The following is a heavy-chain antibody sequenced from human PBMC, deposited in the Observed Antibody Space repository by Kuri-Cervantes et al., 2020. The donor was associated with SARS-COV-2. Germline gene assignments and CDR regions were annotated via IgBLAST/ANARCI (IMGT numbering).Heavy chain of an antibody. CDR3: ARGERAFLEWSFAAPHNWFDP. D-gene: IGHD3-3*01. V-gene: IGHV3-23*01. Sequence: GESLKISCAASGFTFSSYAMSWVRQAPGKGLEWVSAISGSGGSTYYADSVKGRFTISRDNAKNSLYLQMNSLRSEDTAVYYCARGERAFLEWSFAAPHNWFDPWGQGTLVTVSS. CDR2: ISGSGGST. CDR1: GFTFSSYA. J-gene: IGHJ5*02.